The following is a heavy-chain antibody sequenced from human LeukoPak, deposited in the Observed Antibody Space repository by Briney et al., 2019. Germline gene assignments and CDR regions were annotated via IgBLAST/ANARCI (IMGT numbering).Heavy chain of an antibody. V-gene: IGHV1-2*02. CDR2: INPNSGGT. D-gene: IGHD4-17*01. J-gene: IGHJ4*02. CDR3: ARDLLNGDYLDY. Sequence: MHWVRQAPGQGLEWMGWINPNSGGTNYAQKFQGRVTMTRDTSISTAYMELSRLRSDDTAVYYCARDLLNGDYLDYWGQGTLVTVSS.